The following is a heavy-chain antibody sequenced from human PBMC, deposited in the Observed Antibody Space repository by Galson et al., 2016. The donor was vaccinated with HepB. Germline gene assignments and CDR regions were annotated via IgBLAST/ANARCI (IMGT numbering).Heavy chain of an antibody. CDR3: ARLSTSGTYFGY. CDR1: GYTITNHY. J-gene: IGHJ4*02. D-gene: IGHD1-26*01. Sequence: SVKVSCKASGYTITNHYMHWVRQAPGQGLEWMGMVHPFGAGTTYAQRFQGRVTMTRDTSTSTGYMELSNLRSEDTAVYFCARLSTSGTYFGYWGQGVLVTVSS. V-gene: IGHV1-46*01. CDR2: VHPFGAGT.